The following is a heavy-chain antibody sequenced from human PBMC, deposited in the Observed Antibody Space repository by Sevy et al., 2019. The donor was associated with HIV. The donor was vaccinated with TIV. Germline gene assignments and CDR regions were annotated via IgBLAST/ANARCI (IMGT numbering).Heavy chain of an antibody. D-gene: IGHD3-22*01. V-gene: IGHV4-34*01. CDR3: ARGLYYYDSSGPAKGFDY. CDR1: GGSFNNYY. J-gene: IGHJ4*02. Sequence: SETLSLTCAVYGGSFNNYYWSWIRQPPGKGLEWIGEINHSGSTNYNPSLKSRVTISVDTSKNQFPLKLSSVTAADTAVYYCARGLYYYDSSGPAKGFDYWGQGTLVTVSS. CDR2: INHSGST.